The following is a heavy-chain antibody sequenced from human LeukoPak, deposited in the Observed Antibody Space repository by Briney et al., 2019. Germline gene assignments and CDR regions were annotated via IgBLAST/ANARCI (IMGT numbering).Heavy chain of an antibody. Sequence: SETLSLTCAASDVSVTVYYWSWIRQPPGKGLEWIGYIYYSGSTNYHPSLKGRVTISVDTSKNQFSLKLNSVTTADTAVYYCSRDYYGHYYMDGWGKGTTVTIPS. CDR3: SRDYYGHYYMDG. D-gene: IGHD3-10*01. CDR2: IYYSGST. V-gene: IGHV4-59*02. J-gene: IGHJ6*03. CDR1: DVSVTVYY.